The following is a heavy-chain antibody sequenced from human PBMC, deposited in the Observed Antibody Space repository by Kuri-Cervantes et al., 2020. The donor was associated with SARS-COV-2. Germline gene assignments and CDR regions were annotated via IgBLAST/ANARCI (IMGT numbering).Heavy chain of an antibody. Sequence: ASVKVSCKASGYTFTSYYMHWVRQAPGQGLEWMGIINPSGGSTSYAQKLQGRVTMTRDTSTSTVYMELSSLRSEDTAVYYCAREESGGGAAAGDYGMDVWGQGTTVTVSS. CDR3: AREESGGGAAAGDYGMDV. CDR1: GYTFTSYY. J-gene: IGHJ6*02. V-gene: IGHV1-46*01. D-gene: IGHD6-13*01. CDR2: INPSGGST.